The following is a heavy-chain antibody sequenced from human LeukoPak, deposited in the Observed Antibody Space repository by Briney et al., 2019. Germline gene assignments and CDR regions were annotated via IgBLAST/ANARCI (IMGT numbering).Heavy chain of an antibody. J-gene: IGHJ6*03. CDR2: MNPNSGNT. V-gene: IGHV1-8*03. CDR3: ARRAAIAVAGPYYYYYMDV. Sequence: ASVKVSRKASGYSFTSNVISWVRQAPGQGLEWMGWMNPNSGNTGYAQKFLGRVTITGNTSTSTAYMELSSLRSEDTAVYYCARRAAIAVAGPYYYYYMDVWGKGTTVTVSS. D-gene: IGHD6-19*01. CDR1: GYSFTSNV.